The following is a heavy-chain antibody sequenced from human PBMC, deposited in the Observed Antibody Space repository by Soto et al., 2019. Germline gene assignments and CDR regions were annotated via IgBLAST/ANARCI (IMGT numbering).Heavy chain of an antibody. D-gene: IGHD3-22*01. V-gene: IGHV3-30-3*01. CDR2: ISYDGSNK. J-gene: IGHJ4*02. CDR1: GFTFSSYA. Sequence: HPGGSLRLSCAASGFTFSSYAMHWVRQAPGKGLEWVAVISYDGSNKYYADSVKGRFTISRDNSKNTLYLQMNSLRAEDTAVYYCAIGSRITMIVVPFDYWGQGTLVTVSS. CDR3: AIGSRITMIVVPFDY.